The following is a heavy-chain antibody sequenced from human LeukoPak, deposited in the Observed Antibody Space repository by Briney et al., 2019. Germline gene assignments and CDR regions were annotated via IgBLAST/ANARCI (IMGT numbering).Heavy chain of an antibody. CDR3: ARQRRYDILTGYEHFDY. Sequence: ASVKVSCKASGYTFTSYAMNWVRQAPGQGLEWMGWINTNTGNPTYAQGFTGRFVFSLDTSVSTAYLQISSLKAEDTAVYYCARQRRYDILTGYEHFDYWGQGTLVTVSS. CDR1: GYTFTSYA. J-gene: IGHJ4*02. CDR2: INTNTGNP. D-gene: IGHD3-9*01. V-gene: IGHV7-4-1*02.